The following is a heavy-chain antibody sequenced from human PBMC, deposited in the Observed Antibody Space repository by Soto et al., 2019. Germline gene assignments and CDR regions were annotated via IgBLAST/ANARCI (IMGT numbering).Heavy chain of an antibody. CDR2: IIPIFGTA. CDR1: GGTFSSYA. CDR3: STLAARRDFDY. D-gene: IGHD6-6*01. Sequence: QVQLVQSGAEVKKPGSSVKVSCKASGGTFSSYAISWVRQAPGQGLEWMGGIIPIFGTANYAQKFQGRVTITADESTSTGYMELGSLRSEDTAVYYCSTLAARRDFDYWGQGTLVTVSS. J-gene: IGHJ4*02. V-gene: IGHV1-69*01.